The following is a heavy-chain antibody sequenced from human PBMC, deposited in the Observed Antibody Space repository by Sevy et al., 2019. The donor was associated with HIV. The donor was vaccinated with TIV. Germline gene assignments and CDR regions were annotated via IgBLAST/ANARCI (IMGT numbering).Heavy chain of an antibody. CDR3: ARHCGSTSCSHAFDI. J-gene: IGHJ3*02. V-gene: IGHV4-34*01. CDR2: IKHSGST. D-gene: IGHD2-2*01. CDR1: GGSFSGYY. Sequence: SETLSLTCAVYGGSFSGYYWSWIRQPPGKGLEWIGEIKHSGSTNYNPSLKSRVTISVDTSKNQFSLKLSSVTAAETAVYYCARHCGSTSCSHAFDIWGQGTIVTVSS.